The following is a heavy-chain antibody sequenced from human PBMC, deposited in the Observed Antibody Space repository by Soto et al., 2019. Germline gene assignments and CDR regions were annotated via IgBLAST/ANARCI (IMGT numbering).Heavy chain of an antibody. CDR3: ARGVVQGGSSGGQYYYYYGMDV. CDR2: IYYSGST. V-gene: IGHV4-59*01. J-gene: IGHJ6*02. CDR1: GGSISSYY. Sequence: SETLSLTCTVSGGSISSYYWSWIRQPPGKGLEWIAYIYYSGSTNYNPSLKSRVTISVDTSKNQFSLKLSSVTAADTAVYYCARGVVQGGSSGGQYYYYYGMDVWGQGTTVTVSS. D-gene: IGHD2-15*01.